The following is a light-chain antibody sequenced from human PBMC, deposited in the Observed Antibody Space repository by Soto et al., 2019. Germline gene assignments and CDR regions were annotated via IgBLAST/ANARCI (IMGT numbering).Light chain of an antibody. Sequence: QSVLTQPPSVSAAPGQNVTISCSGSSSNIGGNSVSWYQQLPGTAPKLLIYDDNKRPSGIPDRFSGSKSGTSATLGITGFQTGEEADYYCGSWDSSLSAYVFGTGTKVTVL. V-gene: IGLV1-51*01. CDR3: GSWDSSLSAYV. J-gene: IGLJ1*01. CDR2: DDN. CDR1: SSNIGGNS.